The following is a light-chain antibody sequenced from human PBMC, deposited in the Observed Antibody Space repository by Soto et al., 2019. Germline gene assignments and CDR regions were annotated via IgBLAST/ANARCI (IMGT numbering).Light chain of an antibody. CDR2: AAS. V-gene: IGKV1-27*01. Sequence: DVQMTQSPSSLSASVGDRVTITCRASEGINNRLAWYQQKPGKVPNLLIYAASTLQSGVPSRFSGRGSGTEFTLTISSLQPEDVATYYCQNYNSAPPAGAFGGGTKVEIK. CDR1: EGINNR. J-gene: IGKJ4*01. CDR3: QNYNSAPPAGA.